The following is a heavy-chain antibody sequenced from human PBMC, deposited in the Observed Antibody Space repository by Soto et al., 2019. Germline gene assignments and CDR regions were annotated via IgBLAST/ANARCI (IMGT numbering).Heavy chain of an antibody. J-gene: IGHJ4*02. CDR3: ARLRGSYSLDY. Sequence: GGSLRLSCAASGFTFSGYWMSWVRQAPGKGLEWVANIKQDGSEKYYVDSVKGRFTISRDNAKNSLYLQMSRLRADDTAVYYCARLRGSYSLDYWGQGTLVTVSS. V-gene: IGHV3-7*05. CDR2: IKQDGSEK. CDR1: GFTFSGYW. D-gene: IGHD1-26*01.